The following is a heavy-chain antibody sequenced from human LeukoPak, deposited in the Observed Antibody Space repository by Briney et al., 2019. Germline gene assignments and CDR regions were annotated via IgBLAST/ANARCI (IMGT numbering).Heavy chain of an antibody. CDR2: ISSSGYTI. J-gene: IGHJ5*02. CDR1: GFTFSSYW. V-gene: IGHV3-48*04. D-gene: IGHD3-9*01. Sequence: GGSLRLSCAASGFTFSSYWMNWVRQAPGKGLEWVSYISSSGYTIYYADSVKGRFTISRDNAKNSLYLHMNSLRAEDTAVYYCARGNGDILTGPDWFDPWGQGTLVTVSS. CDR3: ARGNGDILTGPDWFDP.